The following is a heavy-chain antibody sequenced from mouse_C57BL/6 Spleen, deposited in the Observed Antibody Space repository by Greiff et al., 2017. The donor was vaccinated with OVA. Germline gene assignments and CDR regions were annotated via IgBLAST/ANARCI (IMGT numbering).Heavy chain of an antibody. CDR2: ISSGGSYT. V-gene: IGHV5-6*01. J-gene: IGHJ3*01. Sequence: EVKLVESGGDLVKPGGSLKLSCAASGFTFSSYGMSWVRQTPDKRLEWVATISSGGSYTYYPDSVKGRFTISRDNAKNTLYLQMSSLKSEDTAMYYCARMGLLRFAYWGQGTLVTVSA. CDR1: GFTFSSYG. CDR3: ARMGLLRFAY. D-gene: IGHD2-1*01.